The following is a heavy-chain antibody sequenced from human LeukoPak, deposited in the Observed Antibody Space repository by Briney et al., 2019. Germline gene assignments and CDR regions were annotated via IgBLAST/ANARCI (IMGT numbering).Heavy chain of an antibody. Sequence: GGSLRLSCAASGFTFSSYAMSWVRQAPGKGLEWVAVISYDGSNKYYADSVKGRFTISRDNSKNTLYLQMNSLRAEDTAVYYCAKDHRHTVSLFDYWGQGTLVTVSS. CDR2: ISYDGSNK. J-gene: IGHJ4*02. V-gene: IGHV3-30*18. D-gene: IGHD4-17*01. CDR3: AKDHRHTVSLFDY. CDR1: GFTFSSYA.